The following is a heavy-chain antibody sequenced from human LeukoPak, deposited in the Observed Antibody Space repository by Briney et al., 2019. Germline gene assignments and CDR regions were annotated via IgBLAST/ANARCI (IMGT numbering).Heavy chain of an antibody. Sequence: PGGSLRLSCVASGFTFNYYAIHWVRQAPGRGLEWVSSISGTSNYIFYADSVKGRFTISRDNAKNSLFLEMTGLTAEDSAVYYCVRLVHVWGQGALVTVSS. J-gene: IGHJ4*02. V-gene: IGHV3-21*01. D-gene: IGHD2-8*02. CDR2: ISGTSNYI. CDR1: GFTFNYYA. CDR3: VRLVHV.